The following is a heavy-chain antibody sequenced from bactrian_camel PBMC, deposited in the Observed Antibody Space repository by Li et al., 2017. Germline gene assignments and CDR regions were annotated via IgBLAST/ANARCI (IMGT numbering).Heavy chain of an antibody. Sequence: HVQLVESGGGSVQAGGSLRLSCVASGYWSNSNCMAWFRRPSGREREGVAAIDADGRSYYKDSVKDRFTISRDNAKNTAYLQMNSLNTDDTAMYYCAASTTSCNYFRTYDPDYWGQGTQVTVS. D-gene: IGHD4*01. V-gene: IGHV3S53*01. CDR2: IDADGRS. CDR1: GYWSNSNC. CDR3: AASTTSCNYFRTYDPDY. J-gene: IGHJ4*01.